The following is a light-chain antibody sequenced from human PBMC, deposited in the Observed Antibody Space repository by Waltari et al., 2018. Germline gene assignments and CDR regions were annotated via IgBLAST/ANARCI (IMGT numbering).Light chain of an antibody. V-gene: IGLV2-14*01. CDR2: EVS. CDR3: ISYTSSTTWV. CDR1: SSDVCGSKF. Sequence: QSALTQPASVSGSPGQSITLSCTGTSSDVCGSKFVSLYQQHPGKAPKLRIYEVSNRPSGVSNRFSGSKSGNTASLTISGLQAEDEADYYCISYTSSTTWVFGGGTSLTVL. J-gene: IGLJ3*02.